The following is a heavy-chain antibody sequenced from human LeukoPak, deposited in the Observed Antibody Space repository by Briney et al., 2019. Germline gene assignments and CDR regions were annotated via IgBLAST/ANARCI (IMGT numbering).Heavy chain of an antibody. V-gene: IGHV1-69*05. D-gene: IGHD4-17*01. CDR2: IIPIFGTA. J-gene: IGHJ4*02. CDR3: ARTYTVTTWPYYFDY. CDR1: GGTFSSYA. Sequence: SVKVSCKASGGTFSSYAISWVRQAPGQGLEWMGGIIPIFGTANYAQKFQGRVTITTDESTSTAYMELSSLRSEDTAVYYCARTYTVTTWPYYFDYWGQGTLVTVSS.